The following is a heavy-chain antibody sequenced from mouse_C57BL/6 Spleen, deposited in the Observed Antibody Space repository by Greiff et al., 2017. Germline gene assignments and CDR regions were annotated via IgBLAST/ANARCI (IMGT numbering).Heavy chain of an antibody. CDR1: GYTFTSYW. Sequence: VQLQQSGAELVKPGASVKLSCKASGYTFTSYWMQWVKQRPGQGLEWIGEIDPSDSYTNYNQKFKGKATLTVDTSSSTAYMQLSSLTSEDSAVYYCARGDYSNYLAWFAYWGQGTLVTVSA. D-gene: IGHD2-5*01. V-gene: IGHV1-50*01. CDR3: ARGDYSNYLAWFAY. J-gene: IGHJ3*01. CDR2: IDPSDSYT.